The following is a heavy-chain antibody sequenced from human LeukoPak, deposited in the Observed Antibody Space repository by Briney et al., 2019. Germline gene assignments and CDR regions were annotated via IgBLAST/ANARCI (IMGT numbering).Heavy chain of an antibody. CDR1: GFTFSSYA. CDR2: ISGSGGST. Sequence: GVSLRLSCAASGFTFSSYAKSWVRQAPGKGLEWVSAISGSGGSTYYADSVKRRFTISRDNSKNTLYLQMNSLRAEDTAVYYCAKEGKLFWSGHFTGPETYYFDYWGQGTLVTVSS. CDR3: AKEGKLFWSGHFTGPETYYFDY. J-gene: IGHJ4*02. D-gene: IGHD3-3*01. V-gene: IGHV3-23*01.